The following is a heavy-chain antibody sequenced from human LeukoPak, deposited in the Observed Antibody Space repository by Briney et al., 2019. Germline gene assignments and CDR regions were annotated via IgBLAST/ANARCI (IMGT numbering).Heavy chain of an antibody. CDR3: AKADCSSTSCYGMGYYYYGMDV. Sequence: GGSLGLSCAASGFTFSSYGMHWVRQAPGKGLEWVAVISYDGSNKYYADSVKGRFTISRDNSKNTLYLQMNSLRAEDTAVYYCAKADCSSTSCYGMGYYYYGMDVWGQGTTVTVSS. CDR2: ISYDGSNK. D-gene: IGHD2-2*01. J-gene: IGHJ6*02. V-gene: IGHV3-30*18. CDR1: GFTFSSYG.